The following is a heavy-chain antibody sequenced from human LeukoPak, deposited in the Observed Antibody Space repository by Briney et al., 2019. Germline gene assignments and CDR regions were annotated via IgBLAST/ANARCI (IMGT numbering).Heavy chain of an antibody. J-gene: IGHJ4*02. CDR3: ASTYYDILTGPHGWY. V-gene: IGHV4-39*01. CDR2: IYYSGST. Sequence: SETLSLTCTVSGGSISSSSYYRGWIRQPPGKGLEWIGSIYYSGSTYYNPSLKSRVTISVDTSKNQFSLKLSSVTAADTAVYYCASTYYDILTGPHGWYWGQGTLVTVSS. CDR1: GGSISSSSYY. D-gene: IGHD3-9*01.